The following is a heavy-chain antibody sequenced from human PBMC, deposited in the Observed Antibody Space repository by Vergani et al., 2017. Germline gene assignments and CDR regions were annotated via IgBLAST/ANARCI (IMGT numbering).Heavy chain of an antibody. V-gene: IGHV3-21*05. CDR3: ARDRDDSAYYYYYYGMDV. CDR1: GFTFSSYG. J-gene: IGHJ6*02. Sequence: VQLVESGGGVVQPGRSLRLSCAASGFTFSSYGMHWIRQAPGKGLEWVSYISSSSSYTNYADSVKGRFTISRDNAKNSLYLQMNSLRAEDTAVYYCARDRDDSAYYYYYYGMDVWGQGTTVTVSS. CDR2: ISSSSSYT. D-gene: IGHD1-1*01.